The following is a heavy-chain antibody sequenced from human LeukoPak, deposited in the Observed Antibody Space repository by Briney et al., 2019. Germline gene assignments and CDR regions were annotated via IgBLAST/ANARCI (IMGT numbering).Heavy chain of an antibody. CDR3: AREITMVRGVTHDAFDI. D-gene: IGHD3-10*01. J-gene: IGHJ3*02. CDR1: GFTFSSYS. Sequence: PGGSLRLSCAASGFTFSSYSMNWVRQAPGKGLVWASRINSDGSSTSYADSVKGRFTISRDNAKNTLYLQMNSLRAEDTAVYYCAREITMVRGVTHDAFDIWGQGTMVTVSS. V-gene: IGHV3-74*01. CDR2: INSDGSST.